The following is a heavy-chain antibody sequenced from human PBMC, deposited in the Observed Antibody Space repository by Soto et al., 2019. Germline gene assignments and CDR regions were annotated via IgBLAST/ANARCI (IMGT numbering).Heavy chain of an antibody. Sequence: GGSLRLSCAASGFTFSSYAMHWVRQAPGKGLEWVAVISYDGSNKYYADPVKGRFTISRDNSKNTLYLQMNSLRAEDTAVYYCAREESGSYSSGMDVWGQGTTVTVSS. CDR2: ISYDGSNK. J-gene: IGHJ6*02. CDR1: GFTFSSYA. V-gene: IGHV3-30-3*01. CDR3: AREESGSYSSGMDV. D-gene: IGHD1-26*01.